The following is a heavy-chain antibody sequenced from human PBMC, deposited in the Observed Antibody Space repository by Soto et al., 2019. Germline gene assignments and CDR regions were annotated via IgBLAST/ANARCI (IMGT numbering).Heavy chain of an antibody. CDR1: GFTFSTSW. Sequence: GGSLRLSCAASGFTFSTSWMHWVRQVPGKGLVWVSRINTDGSSTTYADTVKGRFTISRDSAKNTLFLQMNSLRAEDTAVYYCARSPPGMAVAGPVYWGQGTLVTVSS. J-gene: IGHJ4*02. D-gene: IGHD6-19*01. CDR3: ARSPPGMAVAGPVY. V-gene: IGHV3-74*01. CDR2: INTDGSST.